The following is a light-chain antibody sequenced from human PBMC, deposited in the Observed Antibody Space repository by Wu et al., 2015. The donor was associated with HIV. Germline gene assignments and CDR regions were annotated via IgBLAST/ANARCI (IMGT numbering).Light chain of an antibody. V-gene: IGKV3-11*01. J-gene: IGKJ4*01. CDR3: QHRQNWPLT. CDR2: NVS. CDR1: QSVGTS. Sequence: EIVLTQSPTTLSLSPGERATLSCRASQSVGTSLAWYQQKPGQSPRLLIYNVSKRATGVPPRFSGFGSGTDFTLTITSLESEDFALHYCQHRQNWPLTFGGGTKVEIK.